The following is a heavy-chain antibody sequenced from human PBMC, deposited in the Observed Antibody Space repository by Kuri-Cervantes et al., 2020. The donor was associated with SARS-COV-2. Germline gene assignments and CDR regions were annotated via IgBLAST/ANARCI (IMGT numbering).Heavy chain of an antibody. CDR2: IIPIFGTA. CDR1: GGTFSSYA. Sequence: SVKVSYKASGGTFSSYAISWVRQAPGQGLEWMGGIIPIFGTANYAQKFQGRVTITADESTSTAYMELSSLRSEDTAVYYCARVEEYGDSYYYYYGMDVWGQGTTVTVSS. V-gene: IGHV1-69*13. J-gene: IGHJ6*02. D-gene: IGHD4-17*01. CDR3: ARVEEYGDSYYYYYGMDV.